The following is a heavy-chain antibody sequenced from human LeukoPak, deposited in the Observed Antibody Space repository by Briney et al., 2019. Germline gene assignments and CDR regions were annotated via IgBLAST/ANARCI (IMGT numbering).Heavy chain of an antibody. CDR2: VHPDSGNT. CDR3: ARLGLGSYPEGY. V-gene: IGHV1-8*01. D-gene: IGHD3-10*01. CDR1: GYPFTTWE. Sequence: ASVKVSCKTSGYPFTTWEINWVRQAAGQGLEWMGWVHPDSGNTAYAQKFQGRVTMTRDTSISTAYMELSSLRSEDTAVYYCARLGLGSYPEGYWGQGTLVTVSS. J-gene: IGHJ4*02.